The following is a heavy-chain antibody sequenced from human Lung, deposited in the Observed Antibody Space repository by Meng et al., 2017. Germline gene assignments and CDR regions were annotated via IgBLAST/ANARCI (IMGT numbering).Heavy chain of an antibody. J-gene: IGHJ5*02. Sequence: GCGVDHRGGSLRVSCASSGLDFGSHWMRWCRQFPGNGLGWVSRINEDGRGRRYADWVEGRFSIFRVNTKNTVYRHMMSLRAEDTAVYYCVRDGMAADDDIDAWGQGTLVTVSS. D-gene: IGHD6-13*01. CDR2: INEDGRGR. CDR1: GLDFGSHW. CDR3: VRDGMAADDDIDA. V-gene: IGHV3-74*01.